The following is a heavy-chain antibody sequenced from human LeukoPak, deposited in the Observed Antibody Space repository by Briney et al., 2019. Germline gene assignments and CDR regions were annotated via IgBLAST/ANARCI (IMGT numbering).Heavy chain of an antibody. CDR2: INAGNGNT. Sequence: ASVNVSCKASGYIFTRYAIHWVRQAPGQRLEWMGWINAGNGNTKYSQKFQDRVTITTDESTSTAYMELSSLRSEDTAVYYCARGGQLGPFDYWGQGTLVTVSS. V-gene: IGHV1-3*01. J-gene: IGHJ4*02. CDR3: ARGGQLGPFDY. D-gene: IGHD6-6*01. CDR1: GYIFTRYA.